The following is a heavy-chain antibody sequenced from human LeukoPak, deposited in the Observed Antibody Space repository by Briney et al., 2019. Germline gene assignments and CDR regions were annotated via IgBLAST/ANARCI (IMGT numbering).Heavy chain of an antibody. D-gene: IGHD1-26*01. CDR3: ARDLRSGY. CDR1: GFTFSSYA. V-gene: IGHV3-23*01. J-gene: IGHJ4*02. Sequence: GGSLRLSCAASGFTFSSYAMTWVRQAPGKGLEWVSAISDSGGSTYYADSVKGRFTISRDNSKNTLYLQRNSLRAEDTAVYYCARDLRSGYWGQGTLVTVSS. CDR2: ISDSGGST.